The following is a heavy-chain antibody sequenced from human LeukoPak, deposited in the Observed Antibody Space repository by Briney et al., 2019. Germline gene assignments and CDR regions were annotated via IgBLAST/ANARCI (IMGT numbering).Heavy chain of an antibody. V-gene: IGHV1-46*01. D-gene: IGHD6-19*01. CDR1: GYTFTGYY. Sequence: ASVNVSCKASGYTFTGYYMHWVRQAPGQGLEWMGIINPSGGSTSYAQKFQGRVTMTRDTSTSTVYMELSSLRSEDTAVYYCARVDSSSGWFTASDYWGQGTLVTVSS. J-gene: IGHJ4*02. CDR3: ARVDSSSGWFTASDY. CDR2: INPSGGST.